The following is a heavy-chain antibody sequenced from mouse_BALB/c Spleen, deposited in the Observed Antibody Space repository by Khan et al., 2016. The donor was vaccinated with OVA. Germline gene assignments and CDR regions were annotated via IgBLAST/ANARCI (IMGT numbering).Heavy chain of an antibody. J-gene: IGHJ3*01. CDR3: TREGYSSFAY. Sequence: VQLQQPGTVLARPGASVKMSCKASGYSFTSYWMYWIKQRPGQGLEWIGGIYPGNSDTSYNQKFKGKAKLTAGTSASTAYMEFSSLTNEDSAVYYCTREGYSSFAYWGQGTLVTVSA. CDR1: GYSFTSYW. CDR2: IYPGNSDT. D-gene: IGHD1-3*01. V-gene: IGHV1-5*01.